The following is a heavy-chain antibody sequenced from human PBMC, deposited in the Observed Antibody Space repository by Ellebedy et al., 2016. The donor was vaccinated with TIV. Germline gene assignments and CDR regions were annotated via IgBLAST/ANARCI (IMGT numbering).Heavy chain of an antibody. V-gene: IGHV1-18*01. Sequence: AASVKVSCKASGYTFTDYGISWVRQAPGQGLEWMGWISAYNGNTNYAQKYQGRVTMTTDTSTSTAYMDLRSLRSDDTAVYFCARTSILTPNFDYWGQGTLVSVSS. CDR2: ISAYNGNT. CDR1: GYTFTDYG. CDR3: ARTSILTPNFDY. D-gene: IGHD2-21*01. J-gene: IGHJ4*02.